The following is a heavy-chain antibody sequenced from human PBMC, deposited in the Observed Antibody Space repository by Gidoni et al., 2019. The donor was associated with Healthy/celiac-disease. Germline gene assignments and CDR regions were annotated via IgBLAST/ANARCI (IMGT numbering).Heavy chain of an antibody. Sequence: QVQLQQWGAGLLKPSETLSLTCAVYGGSFIGYYWSWIRQPPGKGLEWIGEINHSGSTNYNPSLKSRVTISVDTSKNQFSLKLSSVTAADTAVYYCARGGNGSGSYRQGPFDYWGQGTLVTVSS. CDR3: ARGGNGSGSYRQGPFDY. V-gene: IGHV4-34*01. D-gene: IGHD1-26*01. CDR1: GGSFIGYY. CDR2: INHSGST. J-gene: IGHJ4*02.